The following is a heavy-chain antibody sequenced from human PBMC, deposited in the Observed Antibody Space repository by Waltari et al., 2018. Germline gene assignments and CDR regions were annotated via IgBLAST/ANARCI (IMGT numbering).Heavy chain of an antibody. CDR2: ISYSGTI. CDR1: GYSICSGSW. Sequence: QVQLQESGPGLVKPSEDLSLTCTVSGYSICSGSWWGWIRQPPGKGLEWIASISYSGTIQYNPSLGSRATISADTSKNQFSLRLTSVTAADTAVYYCANNEWGLPVSWGQGTVVTVSS. V-gene: IGHV4-38-2*02. J-gene: IGHJ5*02. CDR3: ANNEWGLPVS. D-gene: IGHD1-26*01.